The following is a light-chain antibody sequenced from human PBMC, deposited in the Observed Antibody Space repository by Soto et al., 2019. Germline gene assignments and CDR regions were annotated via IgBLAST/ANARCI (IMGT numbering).Light chain of an antibody. CDR1: QSISSY. J-gene: IGKJ1*01. CDR3: QQSYSTPWT. Sequence: DIEMTQSPSSLSASVGDRATISCRASQSISSYFNWYQQKPGKAPKLLIYATSIMQTGIPSRFSGSGSGTDFTLIITGLQPEDFAPYYCQQSYSTPWTFGQGTKVDIK. V-gene: IGKV1-39*01. CDR2: ATS.